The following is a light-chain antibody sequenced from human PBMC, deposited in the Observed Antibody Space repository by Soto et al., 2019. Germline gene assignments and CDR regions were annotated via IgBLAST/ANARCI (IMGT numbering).Light chain of an antibody. V-gene: IGKV2-28*01. CDR2: LGS. CDR1: QSLLHSNGYNY. J-gene: IGKJ2*01. CDR3: QRRDNWPSFT. Sequence: DIVMTQSPLSLPVTPGEPASISCRSSQSLLHSNGYNYLDWYLQKPGQSPQLLIYLGSNRATGIPARFSGSGSGTDFILTISSLEPEDFAVYYCQRRDNWPSFTFGQGTKVDIK.